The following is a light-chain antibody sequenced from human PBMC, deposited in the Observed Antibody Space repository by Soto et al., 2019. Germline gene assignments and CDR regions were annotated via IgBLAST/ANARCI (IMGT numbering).Light chain of an antibody. V-gene: IGKV1-5*01. J-gene: IGKJ1*01. CDR3: QQYNSYS. Sequence: DIQMTQSPSTLSASVGDRVTITCRASQSISSWLAWYQQKPGKAPKLLIYDASSLESGVPSRFIGSGSGTEFTLTISSLQPDDFATYYCQQYNSYSFGQGTKLDIK. CDR2: DAS. CDR1: QSISSW.